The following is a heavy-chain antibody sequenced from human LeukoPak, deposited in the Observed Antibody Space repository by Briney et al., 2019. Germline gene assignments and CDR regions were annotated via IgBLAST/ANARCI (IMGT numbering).Heavy chain of an antibody. J-gene: IGHJ4*02. CDR2: IKQDGSEK. CDR1: GVMFPSYW. D-gene: IGHD3-10*01. V-gene: IGHV3-7*04. CDR3: ARRHHFGFLDS. Sequence: PGGSLRLSCAASGVMFPSYWMTWVRQAPGKGLEWVANIKQDGSEKYCVDSVKGRFTISRDNAKNSVYLQMNSLRAEDTAVYYCARRHHFGFLDSWGQGTLVTVSS.